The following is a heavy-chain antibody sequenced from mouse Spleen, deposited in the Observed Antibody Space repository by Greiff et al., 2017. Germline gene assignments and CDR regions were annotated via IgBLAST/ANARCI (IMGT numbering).Heavy chain of an antibody. V-gene: IGHV5-9-1*01. D-gene: IGHD2-4*01. J-gene: IGHJ2*01. Sequence: EVKLMESGGGLVKPGGSLKLSCAASGFTFSSYAMSWVRQTPEKRLEWVATISSGGSYTYYPDSVKGRFTISRDNAKNTLYLQMSSLRSEDTAMYYCARSYDYAYYFDYWGQGTTLTVSS. CDR1: GFTFSSYA. CDR2: ISSGGSYT. CDR3: ARSYDYAYYFDY.